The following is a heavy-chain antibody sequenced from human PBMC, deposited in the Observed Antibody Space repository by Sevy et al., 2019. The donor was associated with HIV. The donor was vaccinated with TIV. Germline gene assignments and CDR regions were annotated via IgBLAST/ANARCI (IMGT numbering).Heavy chain of an antibody. D-gene: IGHD2-15*01. J-gene: IGHJ5*02. CDR3: ARGHSKYCSGGSCYSMAYNWFDP. V-gene: IGHV3-48*02. CDR1: GFTFSSYS. CDR2: ISSSSSTI. Sequence: GGSLRLSCAASGFTFSSYSMNWVRQAPGKGLEWVSYISSSSSTIYYADSVKGRFTISRDNAKNSLYLQMSSLRDEDTAVYYCARGHSKYCSGGSCYSMAYNWFDPWGQGTLVTVSS.